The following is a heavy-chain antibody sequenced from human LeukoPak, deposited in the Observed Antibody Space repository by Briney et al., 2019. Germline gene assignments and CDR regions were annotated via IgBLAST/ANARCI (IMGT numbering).Heavy chain of an antibody. Sequence: GGSLRLSCAASGFIFSSYGMHWVRQAPGKGLEWVAFIRYDGSNKYYADSVKGRFTISRDNSKNTLYLQMNSLRAEDTAVYYCAKDRVDTAMTRYFDYWAREPWSPSPQ. D-gene: IGHD5-18*01. CDR3: AKDRVDTAMTRYFDY. CDR1: GFIFSSYG. J-gene: IGHJ4*02. CDR2: IRYDGSNK. V-gene: IGHV3-30*02.